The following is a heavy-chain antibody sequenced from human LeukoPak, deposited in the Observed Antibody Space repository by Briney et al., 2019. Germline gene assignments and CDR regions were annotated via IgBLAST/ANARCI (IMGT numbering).Heavy chain of an antibody. CDR1: GYTFTNLY. CDR2: INPSGGST. CDR3: ARDWLGGGFDP. Sequence: ASVKVSCKASGYTFTNLYIHWVRQAPGQGLEWMGIINPSGGSTSHAQKFQGRVTMARDTSTRTVYMELGSLRSEDTAVYYCARDWLGGGFDPWGQGTLVTVSS. J-gene: IGHJ5*02. V-gene: IGHV1-46*01. D-gene: IGHD3-10*01.